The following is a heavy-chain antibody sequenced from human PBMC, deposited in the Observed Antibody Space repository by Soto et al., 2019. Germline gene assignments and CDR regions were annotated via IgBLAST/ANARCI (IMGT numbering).Heavy chain of an antibody. Sequence: SKALSLTCSVYGASITSRYWRWIRQPPGKGMEWIGYIDYVGSTNYAPSLQSRVTMSVDTSKNQVSLKLRYVTAADTAGYYCVRQRGSEFDCWGQGNRVTVFS. CDR2: IDYVGST. CDR3: VRQRGSEFDC. V-gene: IGHV4-59*11. CDR1: GASITSRY. J-gene: IGHJ4*02. D-gene: IGHD3-10*01.